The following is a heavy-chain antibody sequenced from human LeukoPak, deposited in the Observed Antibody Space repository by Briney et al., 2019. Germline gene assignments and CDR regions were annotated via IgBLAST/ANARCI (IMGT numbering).Heavy chain of an antibody. CDR2: ISSSSSTI. D-gene: IGHD2-21*01. J-gene: IGHJ4*02. CDR3: AREGGGGWPHKTPDY. V-gene: IGHV3-48*02. CDR1: GFTFSSYS. Sequence: PGGSLRLSCAASGFTFSSYSMNWVRQAPGKGLEWVPYISSSSSTIYYADSVKGRFTISRDNAKNSLYLQMNSLRDEDTAVYYCAREGGGGWPHKTPDYWGQGTLVTVSS.